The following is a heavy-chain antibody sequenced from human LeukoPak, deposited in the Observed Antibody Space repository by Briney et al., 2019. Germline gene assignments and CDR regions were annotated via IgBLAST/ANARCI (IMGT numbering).Heavy chain of an antibody. Sequence: SETLSLTCTVSGGSISSYYWSWIRQPAGKGLEWIGRIYTSGSTNYNPSLKSRVTMSVDTSKNQFSLKLSSVTAADTAVYYCARAPDYGDYANAFDIWGQGTMVTVSP. CDR3: ARAPDYGDYANAFDI. V-gene: IGHV4-4*07. CDR2: IYTSGST. D-gene: IGHD4-17*01. CDR1: GGSISSYY. J-gene: IGHJ3*02.